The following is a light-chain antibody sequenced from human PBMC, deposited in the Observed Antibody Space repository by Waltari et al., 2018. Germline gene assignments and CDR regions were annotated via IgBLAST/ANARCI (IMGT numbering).Light chain of an antibody. J-gene: IGLJ2*01. Sequence: SYELTQPPSVSMSPGQTASIACSGNGLGDKYTAWYQQKAGQSPVLLIYQDNKRPSGIPERFSGSNSGNTATLTITGTQTMDEADYYCQAWDKSSVIFGGGTKLTVL. CDR1: GLGDKY. CDR2: QDN. CDR3: QAWDKSSVI. V-gene: IGLV3-1*01.